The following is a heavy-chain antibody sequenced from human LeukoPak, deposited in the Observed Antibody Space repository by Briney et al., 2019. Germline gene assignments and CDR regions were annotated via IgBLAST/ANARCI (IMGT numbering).Heavy chain of an antibody. CDR1: GGSISSGSYY. CDR2: IYTSGST. CDR3: ARDSRMITFGGVIGYLDY. J-gene: IGHJ4*02. V-gene: IGHV4-61*02. D-gene: IGHD3-16*02. Sequence: SQTLSLTCTVSGGSISSGSYYWSWIRQPAGKGLEWIGRIYTSGSTNYNPSLKSRVTISVDTSKNQFSLKLSSVTAADTAVYYCARDSRMITFGGVIGYLDYWGQGTLVTVSS.